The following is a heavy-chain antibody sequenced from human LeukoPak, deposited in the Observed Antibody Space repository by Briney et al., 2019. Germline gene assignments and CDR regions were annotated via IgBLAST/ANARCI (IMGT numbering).Heavy chain of an antibody. V-gene: IGHV1-24*01. CDR3: ATAPLRFLEWFFDY. J-gene: IGHJ4*02. CDR2: FDPEDGET. CDR1: GYTLTELS. D-gene: IGHD3-3*01. Sequence: GASVKVSCKVSGYTLTELSMHWVRQAPGKGLEWMGGFDPEDGETIYAQKFQGRVTMTEDTSTDTAYMELSSLRSEDTAVYYCATAPLRFLEWFFDYWGQGTLVTVSS.